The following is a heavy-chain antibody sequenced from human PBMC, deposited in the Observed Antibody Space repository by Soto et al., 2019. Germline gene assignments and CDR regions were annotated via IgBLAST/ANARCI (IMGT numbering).Heavy chain of an antibody. CDR3: ARGRKGFSSSCYVD. CDR2: INDSGGT. CDR1: GGPFSGYY. D-gene: IGHD6-13*01. V-gene: IGHV4-34*01. Sequence: PSETLSLTCAVYGGPFSGYYWTWIRQPPGKGLEWIGEINDSGGTDYNPSLKSRVTISLDTSKNQLSLKLSSVTAADTAVYYCARGRKGFSSSCYVDWGQGTLVTSPQ. J-gene: IGHJ4*02.